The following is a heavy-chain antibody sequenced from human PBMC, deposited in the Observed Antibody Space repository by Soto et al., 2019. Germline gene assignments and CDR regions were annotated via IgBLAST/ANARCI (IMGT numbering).Heavy chain of an antibody. CDR2: IIPILGIA. CDR1: GGTFSSYT. D-gene: IGHD3-16*01. CDR3: ARDRVSEGAFDI. Sequence: ASVKFSCRASGGTFSSYTISWVRQAPGQGLEWMGRIIPILGIANYAQKFQGRVTITADKSTSTAYMELSSLRSEDTAVYYCARDRVSEGAFDIWGQGTMVTVSS. V-gene: IGHV1-69*04. J-gene: IGHJ3*02.